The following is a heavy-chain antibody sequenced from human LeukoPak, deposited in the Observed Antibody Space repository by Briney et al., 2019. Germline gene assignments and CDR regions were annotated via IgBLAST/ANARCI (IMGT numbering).Heavy chain of an antibody. CDR1: GGSFSGYY. D-gene: IGHD3-22*01. CDR2: INHSGST. CDR3: ARDPRYYYDSTGYYFLGYFDL. Sequence: SETLSLTCAVYGGSFSGYYWSWIRQPPGKGLEWIGEINHSGSTNFNPSLKSRVTISVDTSKNQFSPKLSSVTAADTAVYYCARDPRYYYDSTGYYFLGYFDLWGRGTLVTVSS. V-gene: IGHV4-34*01. J-gene: IGHJ2*01.